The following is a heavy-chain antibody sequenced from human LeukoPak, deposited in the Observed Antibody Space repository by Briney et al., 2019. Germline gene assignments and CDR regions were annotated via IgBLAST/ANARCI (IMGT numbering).Heavy chain of an antibody. Sequence: GGSLRLSCAASGFTFSSYGMSWVRQAPGKGLEWVSAISGSGGSTYYANSVKGRFTISRDNSKNTLYLQMYSLRAEDTAVYYCAKDARLLYGYVWGSYRIDAFDIWGQGTMVTVSS. J-gene: IGHJ3*02. CDR3: AKDARLLYGYVWGSYRIDAFDI. D-gene: IGHD3-16*02. CDR2: ISGSGGST. CDR1: GFTFSSYG. V-gene: IGHV3-23*01.